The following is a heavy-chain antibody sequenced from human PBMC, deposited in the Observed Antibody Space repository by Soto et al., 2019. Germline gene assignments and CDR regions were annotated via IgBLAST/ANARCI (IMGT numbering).Heavy chain of an antibody. D-gene: IGHD3-9*01. CDR1: GFLFNTYA. J-gene: IGHJ6*02. Sequence: GGSLRLSCAASGFLFNTYAMHWVRQAPGKGLEWVAVISYDARNTYYADSVKGRFTISRDNSKNTLYLQMSSLRAEDTAVYYCARPGSGYDVLTGQYFYYFHAVDVWGQGTTVTVSS. CDR2: ISYDARNT. V-gene: IGHV3-30*04. CDR3: ARPGSGYDVLTGQYFYYFHAVDV.